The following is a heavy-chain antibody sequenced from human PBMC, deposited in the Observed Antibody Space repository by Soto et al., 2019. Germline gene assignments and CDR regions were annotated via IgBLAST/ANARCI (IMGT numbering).Heavy chain of an antibody. J-gene: IGHJ6*02. CDR1: GGTFSSYT. CDR3: ARALGYCSSTSCRPTIYGMDV. V-gene: IGHV1-69*02. CDR2: IIPILGIA. D-gene: IGHD2-2*01. Sequence: SVKVSCKASGGTFSSYTISWVRQAPGQGLEWMGRIIPILGIANYAQKFQGRVTITADKSTSTAYMELSSLRSEDTAVYYCARALGYCSSTSCRPTIYGMDVWGQGTTVTVSS.